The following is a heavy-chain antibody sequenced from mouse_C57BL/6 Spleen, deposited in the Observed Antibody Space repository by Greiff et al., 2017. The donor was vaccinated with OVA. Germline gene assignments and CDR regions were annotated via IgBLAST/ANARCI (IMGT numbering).Heavy chain of an antibody. CDR1: GFTFSDYY. CDR3: ARRPYYYGSSGAMDY. J-gene: IGHJ4*01. CDR2: ISNGGGST. V-gene: IGHV5-12*01. Sequence: EVKLVESGGGLVQPGGSLKLSCAASGFTFSDYYMYWVRQTPEKRLEWVAYISNGGGSTYYPDTVKGRFTISRDNAKNTLYLQMSRLKSEDTAMYYCARRPYYYGSSGAMDYWGQGTSVTVSS. D-gene: IGHD1-1*01.